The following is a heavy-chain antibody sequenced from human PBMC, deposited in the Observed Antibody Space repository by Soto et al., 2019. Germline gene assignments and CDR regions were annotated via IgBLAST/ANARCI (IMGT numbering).Heavy chain of an antibody. J-gene: IGHJ4*02. CDR3: VSSLDRLRG. CDR1: GGSISSGGYY. CDR2: IYYSGST. V-gene: IGHV4-31*03. D-gene: IGHD1-1*01. Sequence: TSETLSLTCTVSGGSISSGGYYWSWIRQHPGKGLEWIGYIYYSGSTYYNPSLKSRVNISVDTSKNTLYLQMNSLRVDDTAVYFCVSSLDRLRGWGQGTLVTVSS.